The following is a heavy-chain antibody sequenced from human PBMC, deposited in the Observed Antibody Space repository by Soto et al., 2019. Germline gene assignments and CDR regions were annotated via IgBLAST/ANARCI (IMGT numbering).Heavy chain of an antibody. D-gene: IGHD6-13*01. CDR2: IYWDDDK. CDR1: GFSLSTSGVG. J-gene: IGHJ5*02. V-gene: IGHV2-5*02. Sequence: QITLKESGPTLVKPTQTLTLTCTFSGFSLSTSGVGVGWIRQPPGKALEWLALIYWDDDKRYSPSLKGRLTIPKDNPKNPVVLNTTNMDPVDTPTYYCAREFRSWHLRAKNWFQPLGQGTLVTVSS. CDR3: AREFRSWHLRAKNWFQP.